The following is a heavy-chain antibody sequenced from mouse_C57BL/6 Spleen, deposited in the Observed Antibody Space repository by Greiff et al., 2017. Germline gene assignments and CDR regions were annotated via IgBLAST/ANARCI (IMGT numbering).Heavy chain of an antibody. D-gene: IGHD1-1*01. CDR1: GYAFRSAW. CDR2: IYPGDGDT. CDR3: ARKPPITTVVATDFDY. Sequence: QVQLKQSGPELVKPGASVKISCKASGYAFRSAWMKWVKQRPGKGLEWIGRIYPGDGDTNYNGKFKGKATLAAEKSSSTAYMQLSSLTSEDSAVYSCARKPPITTVVATDFDYWGQGTTLTVSS. V-gene: IGHV1-82*01. J-gene: IGHJ2*01.